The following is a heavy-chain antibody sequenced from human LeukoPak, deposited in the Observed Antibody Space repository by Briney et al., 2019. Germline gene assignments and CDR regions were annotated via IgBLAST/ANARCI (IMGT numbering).Heavy chain of an antibody. D-gene: IGHD1-26*01. CDR2: ISPYNGNT. Sequence: ASVKVSCKASGGTFSSYAISWVRQAPGQGLEWMGWISPYNGNTHYAQKLQGRVTMTTDTSTSTAYMELRSLRFDDTAVYYCAREYSGSYYGYWGQGTLVTVSS. CDR1: GGTFSSYA. CDR3: AREYSGSYYGY. J-gene: IGHJ4*02. V-gene: IGHV1-18*01.